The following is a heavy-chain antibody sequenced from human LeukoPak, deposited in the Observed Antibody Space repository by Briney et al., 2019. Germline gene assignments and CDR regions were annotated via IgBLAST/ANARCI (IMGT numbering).Heavy chain of an antibody. CDR2: IKQDGSET. CDR3: ARDKGDYDRSGSLFVF. V-gene: IGHV3-7*03. CDR1: GFLFSSYW. Sequence: GALRLSCGASGFLFSSYWMSWVRQTPRKGLEWVANIKQDGSETYYVDSAKGRFTISRDNAKNLLYLDMNNLAVGDTALYYCARDKGDYDRSGSLFVFGGRGTLVTVSS. J-gene: IGHJ4*02. D-gene: IGHD3-22*01.